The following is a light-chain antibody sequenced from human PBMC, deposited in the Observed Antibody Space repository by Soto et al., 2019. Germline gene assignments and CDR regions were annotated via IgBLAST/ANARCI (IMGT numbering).Light chain of an antibody. CDR2: GAS. J-gene: IGKJ4*01. CDR3: QQYNNWPLT. CDR1: QSVSSN. V-gene: IGKV3D-15*01. Sequence: EIVLTQSPATLSVSPGERATLSCRASQSVSSNLAWYQQKPGQAPRLVISGASSRTSGIPDRFSGSGSGTDFTLTISSLQSEDFAVYYCQQYNNWPLTFGGRTKVDIK.